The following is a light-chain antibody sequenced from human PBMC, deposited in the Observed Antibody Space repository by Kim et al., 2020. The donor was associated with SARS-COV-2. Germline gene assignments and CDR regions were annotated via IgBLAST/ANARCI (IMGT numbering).Light chain of an antibody. CDR1: RSDVGGYNY. CDR3: SSFTIISTYV. J-gene: IGLJ1*01. V-gene: IGLV2-14*03. Sequence: QSALTQPASVSGSPGQSITISCTGTRSDVGGYNYVCWYQQHPGKAPKLILYDVSNRPSGVSNRFSGSKSGNTASLTISGLQAEDEADYYCSSFTIISTYVFGTGTKVTVL. CDR2: DVS.